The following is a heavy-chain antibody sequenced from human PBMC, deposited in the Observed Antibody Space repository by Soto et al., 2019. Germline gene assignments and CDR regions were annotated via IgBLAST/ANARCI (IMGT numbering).Heavy chain of an antibody. J-gene: IGHJ4*02. CDR3: ERDGGSSSVPFDY. D-gene: IGHD3-16*01. Sequence: GASVKVSCKASGYSFTTCYIHWVRQAPGQGLEWMGIINPSGGSTTYAQKFQGRVTLTRDTSTSTVYMELSSLRSDDTAVYFCERDGGSSSVPFDYWGQGTLVTVSS. CDR1: GYSFTTCY. CDR2: INPSGGST. V-gene: IGHV1-46*01.